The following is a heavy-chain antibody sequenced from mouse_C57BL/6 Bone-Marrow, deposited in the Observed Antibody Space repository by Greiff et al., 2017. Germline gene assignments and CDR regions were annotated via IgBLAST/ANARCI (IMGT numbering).Heavy chain of an antibody. CDR3: ARGVTTGEDYYYAMDY. J-gene: IGHJ4*01. D-gene: IGHD2-2*01. Sequence: VQLQQPGAELVRPGSSVKLSCKASGYTFTSYWMDWVKQRPGQGLEWIGNIYPSDSETHYNQKFKDKATLTVDKSSSTAYMQLSSLTSEDSAVYYCARGVTTGEDYYYAMDYWGQGTSVTVSS. V-gene: IGHV1-61*01. CDR2: IYPSDSET. CDR1: GYTFTSYW.